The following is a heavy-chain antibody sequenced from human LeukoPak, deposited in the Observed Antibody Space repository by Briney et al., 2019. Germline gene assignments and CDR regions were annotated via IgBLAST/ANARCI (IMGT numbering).Heavy chain of an antibody. D-gene: IGHD2-8*02. Sequence: PSETLSLTCTVSGGSISSYYWSWIRQPPGKGLEWIGYIYYSGSTNYNPSLKSRVTISVDTSKNQFSLKLSSVTAADTAVYYCARSATGPDPFDYWGQGTLVTVSS. CDR3: ARSATGPDPFDY. J-gene: IGHJ4*02. CDR1: GGSISSYY. CDR2: IYYSGST. V-gene: IGHV4-59*08.